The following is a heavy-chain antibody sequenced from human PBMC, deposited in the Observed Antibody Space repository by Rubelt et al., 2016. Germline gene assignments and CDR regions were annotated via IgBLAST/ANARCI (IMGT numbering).Heavy chain of an antibody. J-gene: IGHJ5*02. CDR2: INPKSGGT. CDR3: ATFQRDYGDSPMFLPDFDSDL. D-gene: IGHD4-17*01. V-gene: IGHV1-2*02. CDR1: GYTFTSYA. Sequence: ASGYTFTSYAMHWVRQAPGQRLEWMGWINPKSGGTNFAQKFQGRVTMTRDTSTSTAYLDLSWLRSDDTAVYYCATFQRDYGDSPMFLPDFDSDLWGQGTLVTVSS.